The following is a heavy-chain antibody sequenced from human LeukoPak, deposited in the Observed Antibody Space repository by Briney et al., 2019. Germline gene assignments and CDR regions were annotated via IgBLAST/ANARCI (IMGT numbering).Heavy chain of an antibody. CDR1: GFTFSSYG. CDR2: ISGSGSDGST. Sequence: GGSLRLSCAASGFTFSSYGMSWVRQAPGKGLEWVSGISGSGSDGSTYYADSVKGRFTISRDNAKNSLYLQMNSLRAEDTALYHCARDGYSSSWYGVWFDPWGQGTLVTVSS. CDR3: ARDGYSSSWYGVWFDP. V-gene: IGHV3-23*01. J-gene: IGHJ5*02. D-gene: IGHD6-13*01.